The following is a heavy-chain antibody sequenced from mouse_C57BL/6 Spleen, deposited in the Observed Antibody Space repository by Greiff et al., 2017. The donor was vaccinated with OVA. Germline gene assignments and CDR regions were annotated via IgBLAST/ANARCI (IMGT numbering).Heavy chain of an antibody. V-gene: IGHV7-3*01. D-gene: IGHD3-1*01. CDR3: ARHSNGLFDY. Sequence: EVQRVESGGGLVQPGGSLSLSCAASGFTFTDYYMSWVRQPPGKALEWLGFIRNKANGYTTEDSAAVKGRFTISRDNSQSILYLQMNALRAEDSSTYYCARHSNGLFDYWGQGTTLTVSS. J-gene: IGHJ2*01. CDR1: GFTFTDYY. CDR2: IRNKANGYTT.